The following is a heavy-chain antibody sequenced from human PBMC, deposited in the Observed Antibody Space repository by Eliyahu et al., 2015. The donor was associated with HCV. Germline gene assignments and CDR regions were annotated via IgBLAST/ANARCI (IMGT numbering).Heavy chain of an antibody. CDR3: ARDVGGGYCSSSNCYPRSDYYYGLDV. Sequence: QVQLQESGPGLVKPSETLSLTCTVSGGSISNNYWSWIRQPPGKGLEWIGSIYYRGGPLQRPPLKSRVTISVDRSKNQFSLKLSSVTAADTAVYYCARDVGGGYCSSSNCYPRSDYYYGLDVWGQGTTVTVSS. D-gene: IGHD2-2*01. J-gene: IGHJ6*02. CDR1: GGSISNNY. V-gene: IGHV4-59*12. CDR2: IYYRGGP.